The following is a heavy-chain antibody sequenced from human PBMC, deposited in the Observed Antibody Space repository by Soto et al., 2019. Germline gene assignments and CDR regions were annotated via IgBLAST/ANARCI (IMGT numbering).Heavy chain of an antibody. V-gene: IGHV4-31*03. D-gene: IGHD3-9*01. Sequence: SETLSLTCTVSGGSISSGGTGSYWTWIRQLPGKGLEWIGYIYYTGNTYYNPSLKSRPTISIDTSENQFSLKLTSVTAADTAVYYCARDRAYYDILSRSPVHYYYYGMDVWGQGTTVTVSS. J-gene: IGHJ6*02. CDR3: ARDRAYYDILSRSPVHYYYYGMDV. CDR2: IYYTGNT. CDR1: GGSISSGGTGSY.